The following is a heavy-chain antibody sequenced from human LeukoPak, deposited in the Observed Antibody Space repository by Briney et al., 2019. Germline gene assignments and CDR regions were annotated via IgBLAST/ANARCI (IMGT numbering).Heavy chain of an antibody. D-gene: IGHD3-3*01. CDR1: GYTFTGYY. Sequence: ASVKVSCKASGYTFTGYYMHWVRQAPGQGLEWMGIINPSGGSTSYAQKFQGRVTMTRDMSTSTVYMELSGLTSEDTAVYYCARGVYDFWSGYHDAFDIWGQGTMVTVSS. CDR3: ARGVYDFWSGYHDAFDI. J-gene: IGHJ3*02. V-gene: IGHV1-46*01. CDR2: INPSGGST.